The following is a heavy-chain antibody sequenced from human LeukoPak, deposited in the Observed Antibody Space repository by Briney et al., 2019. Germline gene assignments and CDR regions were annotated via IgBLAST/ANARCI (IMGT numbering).Heavy chain of an antibody. Sequence: ASVKVSCKASGYTFTSYDINWVRQATGQGLEWMGWMNPNSGNTGYAQKFQGRVTMTRNTSISTAYMELSSLRSEDTAVYYCARVDLDDSWVDIWGQGTMVTVSS. CDR2: MNPNSGNT. D-gene: IGHD3-3*01. CDR1: GYTFTSYD. CDR3: ARVDLDDSWVDI. J-gene: IGHJ3*02. V-gene: IGHV1-8*01.